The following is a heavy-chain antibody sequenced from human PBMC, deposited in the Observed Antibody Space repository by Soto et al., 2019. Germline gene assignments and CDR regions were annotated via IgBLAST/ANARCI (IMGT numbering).Heavy chain of an antibody. D-gene: IGHD6-19*01. V-gene: IGHV3-30*18. CDR3: AKELPYSSGWYYFDY. Sequence: PGGSLRLSCAASGFTFSSYGMYWVRQAPGKGLEWVAVISYDGSNKYYADSVKGRFTISRDNSKNTLYLQMNSLRAEDTAVYYCAKELPYSSGWYYFDYWGQGTLVTVSS. CDR2: ISYDGSNK. J-gene: IGHJ4*02. CDR1: GFTFSSYG.